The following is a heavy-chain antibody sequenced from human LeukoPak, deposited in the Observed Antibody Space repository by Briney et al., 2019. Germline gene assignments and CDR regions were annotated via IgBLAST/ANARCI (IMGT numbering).Heavy chain of an antibody. J-gene: IGHJ4*02. D-gene: IGHD4-17*01. CDR1: GFTFSGYA. Sequence: GGSLRLSCAASGFTFSGYAMDWVRQAPGKGLEWVSTISGSGGNTYYVDSVKGRFTISRDNSNNTLYLQMSSLRAEDTAVYYCAKGGYGDYVDYWGQGTLVTVSS. CDR3: AKGGYGDYVDY. V-gene: IGHV3-23*01. CDR2: ISGSGGNT.